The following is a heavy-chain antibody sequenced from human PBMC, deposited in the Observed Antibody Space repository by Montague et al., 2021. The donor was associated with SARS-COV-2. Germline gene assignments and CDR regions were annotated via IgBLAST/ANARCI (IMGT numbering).Heavy chain of an antibody. CDR3: ARGRTVTTFYYYYYYGMDV. CDR2: INHSGST. V-gene: IGHV4-34*01. D-gene: IGHD4-17*01. Sequence: SETLSLTCAVYGGSFSGYYWSWIRQPPGKGLEWIGEINHSGSTNYNPSLKSRVTISVDTSKNQFSLKLSSVTAADTAVYYCARGRTVTTFYYYYYYGMDVGGKGTTVTVSS. J-gene: IGHJ6*04. CDR1: GGSFSGYY.